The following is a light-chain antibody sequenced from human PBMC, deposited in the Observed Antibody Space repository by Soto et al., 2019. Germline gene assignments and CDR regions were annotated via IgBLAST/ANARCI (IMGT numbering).Light chain of an antibody. J-gene: IGKJ1*01. CDR2: DAS. CDR3: QQYNIYSWT. Sequence: IHMTQSPSTLSASVGYVVTITCRASQSISTWLAWYQQKPGKAPKLLIYDASSLESGVPSRFSGSGSGTEFTLTISSLQHDDFATYYCQQYNIYSWTFGQGTGGYQ. V-gene: IGKV1-5*01. CDR1: QSISTW.